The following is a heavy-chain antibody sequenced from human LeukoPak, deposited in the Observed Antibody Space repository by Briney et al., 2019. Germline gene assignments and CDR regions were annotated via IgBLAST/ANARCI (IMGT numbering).Heavy chain of an antibody. CDR1: GFTFSSYS. J-gene: IGHJ4*02. D-gene: IGHD3-22*01. Sequence: GGSLRLSCAASGFTFSSYSMNWVRQAPGKGLEWVSSITSSSTYIYYADSMKGRFTISRDNAKNSLYLQMDSLRTEDTAVYYCARSRYDSSGYYGIIGNWGQGTLVTVSS. V-gene: IGHV3-21*01. CDR3: ARSRYDSSGYYGIIGN. CDR2: ITSSSTYI.